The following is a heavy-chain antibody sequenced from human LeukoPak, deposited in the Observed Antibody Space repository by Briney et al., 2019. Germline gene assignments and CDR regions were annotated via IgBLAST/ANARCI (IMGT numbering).Heavy chain of an antibody. Sequence: GGSLRLSCATSGFTFSSSTFGSYTMNWVRQAPGKGLEWVSSISSTGTYIYYTDSVKGRFTISRDIANSLLYLQMNSLRADDTAVYYCAKDLDYTTYGYYFDYWGQGTLVTVSS. J-gene: IGHJ4*02. CDR3: AKDLDYTTYGYYFDY. CDR2: ISSTGTYI. V-gene: IGHV3-21*04. D-gene: IGHD4-11*01. CDR1: GFTFSSSTFGSYT.